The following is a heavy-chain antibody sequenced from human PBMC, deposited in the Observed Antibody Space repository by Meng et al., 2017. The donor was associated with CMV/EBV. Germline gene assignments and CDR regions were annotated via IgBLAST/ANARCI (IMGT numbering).Heavy chain of an antibody. J-gene: IGHJ6*02. CDR3: ASGLYSSPAYYYYGMDV. D-gene: IGHD6-13*01. CDR2: ISSNGGST. CDR1: GFTFSSYA. Sequence: GESLQISCAASGFTFSSYAMHWVRQAPGKGLEYVSAISSNGGSTYYADSVKGRFTISRDNSKNTLYLQMGSLRAEDMAVYYCASGLYSSPAYYYYGMDVWGQGTTVTVSS. V-gene: IGHV3-64*02.